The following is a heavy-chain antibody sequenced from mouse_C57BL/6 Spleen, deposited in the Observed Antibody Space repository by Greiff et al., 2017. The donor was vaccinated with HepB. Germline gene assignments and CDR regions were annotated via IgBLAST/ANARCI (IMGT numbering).Heavy chain of an antibody. J-gene: IGHJ4*01. CDR1: GYTFTSYG. V-gene: IGHV1-81*01. CDR2: IYPRSGNT. CDR3: ARMGDHYAMDY. D-gene: IGHD2-13*01. Sequence: VQLQQSGAELARPGASVKLSCKASGYTFTSYGISWVKQRTGQGLEWIGEIYPRSGNTYYNEKFKGKATLTADISSSTAYMELRSLTSEDSAVYFCARMGDHYAMDYWGQGTSVTVSS.